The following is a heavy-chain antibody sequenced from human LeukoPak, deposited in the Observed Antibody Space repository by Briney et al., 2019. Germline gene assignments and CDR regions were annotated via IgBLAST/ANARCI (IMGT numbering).Heavy chain of an antibody. CDR1: GGSISSYY. D-gene: IGHD1-7*01. Sequence: SETLSLTCTVSGGSISSYYWSWIRQPPGKGLEWIGEINHSGSTNYNPSLKSRVTISVDTSKNQFSLKLSSVTAADTAVYYCARGRYNWNYVAFDIWGQGTMVTVSS. CDR3: ARGRYNWNYVAFDI. V-gene: IGHV4-34*01. J-gene: IGHJ3*02. CDR2: INHSGST.